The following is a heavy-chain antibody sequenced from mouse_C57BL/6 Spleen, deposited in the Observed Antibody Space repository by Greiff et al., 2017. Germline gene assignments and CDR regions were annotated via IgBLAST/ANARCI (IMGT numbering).Heavy chain of an antibody. V-gene: IGHV1-53*01. CDR1: GYTFTSYW. D-gene: IGHD1-1*01. J-gene: IGHJ3*01. Sequence: QVQLQQPGTELVKPGASVKLSCKASGYTFTSYWMHWVKQRPGQGLEWIGNINPSNGGTNYNEKFKSKATLTVDKSSSTAYMQLSSLKSEDTAVYYCARSHYYGRSSWVAYWGQGALVTVSA. CDR2: INPSNGGT. CDR3: ARSHYYGRSSWVAY.